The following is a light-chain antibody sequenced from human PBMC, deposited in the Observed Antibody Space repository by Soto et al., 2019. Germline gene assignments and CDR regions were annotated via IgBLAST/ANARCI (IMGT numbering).Light chain of an antibody. CDR3: CSYAGSSTFYV. V-gene: IGLV2-23*02. CDR2: EVS. CDR1: SSDVGGYNY. Sequence: QSVLTQPASVSGSPGQSITISCTGSSSDVGGYNYVSWYQQHPGKAPKLMIYEVSNRPSGVSNRFSGSKSGNTASLTISALHAEDEAYYYCCSYAGSSTFYVFGTGTKGTVL. J-gene: IGLJ1*01.